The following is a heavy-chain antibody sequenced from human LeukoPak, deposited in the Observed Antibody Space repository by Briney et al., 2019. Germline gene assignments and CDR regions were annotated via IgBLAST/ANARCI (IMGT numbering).Heavy chain of an antibody. CDR3: ARHQLIGYYYDSSGYAGY. J-gene: IGHJ4*02. D-gene: IGHD3-22*01. V-gene: IGHV4-4*07. CDR1: GGSISSYY. Sequence: PSETLSLTRTVSGGSISSYYWSWIRQPAGKGLEWIGRIYTSGSTNYNPSLKSRVTMSVDTSKNQFSLKLSSVTAADTAVYYCARHQLIGYYYDSSGYAGYWGQGTLVTVSS. CDR2: IYTSGST.